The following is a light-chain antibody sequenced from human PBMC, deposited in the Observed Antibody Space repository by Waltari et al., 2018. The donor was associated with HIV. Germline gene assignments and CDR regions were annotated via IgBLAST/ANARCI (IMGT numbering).Light chain of an antibody. J-gene: IGKJ4*01. CDR1: QDISNY. V-gene: IGKV1-33*01. CDR2: DAS. Sequence: DIQMTQSPSSLSASVGDRVTITCQASQDISNYLNWYQQKPGKAPKLLIYDASNLETGVPSMFSGSGSGTDFTFTISSLQPEDIVTYYCQQYDNLPLTFGGGTKVEIK. CDR3: QQYDNLPLT.